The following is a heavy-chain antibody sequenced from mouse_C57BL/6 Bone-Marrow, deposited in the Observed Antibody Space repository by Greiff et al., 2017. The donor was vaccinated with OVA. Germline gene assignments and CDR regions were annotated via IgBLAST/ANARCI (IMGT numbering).Heavy chain of an antibody. CDR1: GYTLTSYD. J-gene: IGHJ3*01. D-gene: IGHD2-3*01. V-gene: IGHV1-85*01. Sequence: LVASGPELVKPGASVKLSCKASGYTLTSYDINWVKQRPGPGLAWIGWIYTRDGSNKYNEKFKGKATFTVSTSSSTAYMELHSLTSEDSAVYFCARDDGYFAWFAYWGQGTLVTVSA. CDR2: IYTRDGSN. CDR3: ARDDGYFAWFAY.